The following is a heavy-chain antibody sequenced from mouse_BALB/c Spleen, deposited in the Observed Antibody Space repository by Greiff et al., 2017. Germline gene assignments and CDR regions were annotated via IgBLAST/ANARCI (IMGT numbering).Heavy chain of an antibody. J-gene: IGHJ3*01. CDR1: GFNIKDTY. D-gene: IGHD3-3*01. V-gene: IGHV14-3*02. CDR3: ARRRGWGPFAY. Sequence: EVMLVESGAELVKPGASVKLSCTASGFNIKDTYMHWVKQRPEQGLEWIGRIDPANGNTKYDPKFQGKATITADTSSNTAYLQLSSLTSEDTAVYYCARRRGWGPFAYWGQGTLVTVSA. CDR2: IDPANGNT.